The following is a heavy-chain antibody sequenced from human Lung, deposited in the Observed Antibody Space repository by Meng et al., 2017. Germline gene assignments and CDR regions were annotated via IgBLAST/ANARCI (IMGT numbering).Heavy chain of an antibody. CDR1: GYTSTAYY. D-gene: IGHD2-21*01. CDR3: AKALGWGSSPDY. J-gene: IGHJ4*02. Sequence: QVQRVQSGADVKKPGASVKVSCKASGYTSTAYYIHWVRQAPGQGLEWMGRINPNSGGTNFAQKFQGRVIMTRDTSISTAYMELSSLGFDDTAVYYCAKALGWGSSPDYWGQGILVTVSS. CDR2: INPNSGGT. V-gene: IGHV1-2*06.